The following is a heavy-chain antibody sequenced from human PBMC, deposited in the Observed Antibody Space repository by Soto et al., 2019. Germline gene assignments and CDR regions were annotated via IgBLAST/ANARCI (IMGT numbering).Heavy chain of an antibody. CDR2: IIPIFATA. CDR3: ATGSNYYESSALAY. CDR1: GDSFTSYA. Sequence: QVQLVQSVAEVKKPGSSVKVSCKASGDSFTSYAISWVRQAPGHGLEWMGRIIPIFATANYAQRVEGRVTITADESTSTANMELSSLRSDDTAVYYCATGSNYYESSALAYWGQGTLVTVSS. J-gene: IGHJ4*02. V-gene: IGHV1-69*01. D-gene: IGHD3-22*01.